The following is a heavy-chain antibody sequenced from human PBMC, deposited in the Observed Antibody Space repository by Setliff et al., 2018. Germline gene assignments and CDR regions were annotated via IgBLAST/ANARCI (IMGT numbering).Heavy chain of an antibody. Sequence: ESLSLSCAASGFTFSSYSMNWVRQAPGKGLEWVSYISSSSSTIYYADSVKGRFTISRDNAKNSLYLQMNSLRAEDTAVYYCASPQVYGSGSYFDAFDIWGQGTMVTVSS. D-gene: IGHD3-10*01. CDR1: GFTFSSYS. CDR3: ASPQVYGSGSYFDAFDI. CDR2: ISSSSSTI. J-gene: IGHJ3*02. V-gene: IGHV3-48*01.